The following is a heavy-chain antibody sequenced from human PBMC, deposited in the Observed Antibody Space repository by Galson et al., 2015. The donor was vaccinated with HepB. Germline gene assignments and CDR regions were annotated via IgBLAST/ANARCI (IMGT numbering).Heavy chain of an antibody. Sequence: ETLSLTCTVSGGSISSYYWSWIRQPPGKGLEWIGYIYYSGSTNYNPSLKSRVTISVDTSKNQFSLKLSSVTAADTAVYYCARQTGGDGRGHRLGNWFDPWGQGTLVTVSS. CDR3: ARQTGGDGRGHRLGNWFDP. D-gene: IGHD2-21*02. CDR2: IYYSGST. CDR1: GGSISSYY. V-gene: IGHV4-59*08. J-gene: IGHJ5*02.